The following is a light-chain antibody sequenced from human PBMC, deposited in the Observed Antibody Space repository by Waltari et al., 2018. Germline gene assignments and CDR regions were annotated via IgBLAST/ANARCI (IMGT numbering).Light chain of an antibody. CDR1: SSNIGRDP. CDR2: SND. J-gene: IGLJ3*02. Sequence: QSVLTQPPSASGTPGQRVTISCSGSSSNIGRDPVNWYQHLPGTAPKLLIYSNDQRPSGVPDRFSGSKSGTSASLAISGLQSEDEADYYCAAWDGSLSGWVFGGGTKLTVL. V-gene: IGLV1-44*01. CDR3: AAWDGSLSGWV.